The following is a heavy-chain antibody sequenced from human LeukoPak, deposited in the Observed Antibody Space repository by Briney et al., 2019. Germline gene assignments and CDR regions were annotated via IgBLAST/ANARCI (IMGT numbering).Heavy chain of an antibody. V-gene: IGHV1-2*02. D-gene: IGHD3-3*01. J-gene: IGHJ6*02. CDR3: ARDPPYNYDFWRGHYNHYYYGMDV. CDR2: INPNSGGT. CDR1: GYTFTGYY. Sequence: ASVKVSCKASGYTFTGYYMHRVRQAPGQGLEWMGWINPNSGGTNYAQKFQGRVTMTRDTSISTAYMELSRLRSDDTAVYYSARDPPYNYDFWRGHYNHYYYGMDVWGQGTTVTVSS.